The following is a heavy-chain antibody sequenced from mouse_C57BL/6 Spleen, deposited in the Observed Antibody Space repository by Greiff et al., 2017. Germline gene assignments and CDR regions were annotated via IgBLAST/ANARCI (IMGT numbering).Heavy chain of an antibody. Sequence: EVKLMESEGGLVQPGSSMKLSCTASGFTFSDYYMAWVRQVPEKGLEWVANINYDGSSTYYLDSLKSRFIISRDNAKNILYLQMSSLKSEDTATYYCARFYYDYDARYAMDYWGQGTSVTVSS. CDR3: ARFYYDYDARYAMDY. CDR2: INYDGSST. D-gene: IGHD2-4*01. J-gene: IGHJ4*01. CDR1: GFTFSDYY. V-gene: IGHV5-16*01.